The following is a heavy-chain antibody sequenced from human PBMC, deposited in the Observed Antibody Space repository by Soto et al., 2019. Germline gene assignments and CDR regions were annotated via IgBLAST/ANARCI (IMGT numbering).Heavy chain of an antibody. J-gene: IGHJ5*02. Sequence: PSETLSLPCAVSGYSINSGYYWAWIRQPPEKGLEWTGYIHYSGSTYYNPSLKSRVTISVDTSKNQFSLKLSSVTAADTAVYYCARDPLGYSSSSALNWFDPWGQGTLVTVSS. D-gene: IGHD6-6*01. V-gene: IGHV4-38-2*02. CDR1: GYSINSGYY. CDR3: ARDPLGYSSSSALNWFDP. CDR2: IHYSGST.